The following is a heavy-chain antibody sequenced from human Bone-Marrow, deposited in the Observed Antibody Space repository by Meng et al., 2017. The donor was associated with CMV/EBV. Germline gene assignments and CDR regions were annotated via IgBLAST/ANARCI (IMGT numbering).Heavy chain of an antibody. Sequence: TVSGGSISSGGYYWSWIRQHPGKGLEWIGYIYYSGSTYYNPSLKSRVTISVDTSKNQFSLKLSSVTAADTAVYYCARDIAAAGNFDYWGQGTLVIVSS. V-gene: IGHV4-31*03. CDR1: GGSISSGGYY. D-gene: IGHD6-13*01. J-gene: IGHJ4*02. CDR2: IYYSGST. CDR3: ARDIAAAGNFDY.